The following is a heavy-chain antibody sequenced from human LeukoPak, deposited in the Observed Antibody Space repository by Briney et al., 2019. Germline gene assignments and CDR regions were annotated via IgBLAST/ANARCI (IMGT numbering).Heavy chain of an antibody. V-gene: IGHV4-59*08. CDR1: GGCLSSYY. J-gene: IGHJ5*02. CDR3: ARQLYTVRGVKLGNWFDP. D-gene: IGHD3-10*01. CDR2: VYHSGNT. Sequence: PSETLSLTCAVSGGCLSSYYWTWIRQPPGKGLEWIGYVYHSGNTNYNGSLESRVSISVDTSKNQFSLKLSSVTAADTAIYYCARQLYTVRGVKLGNWFDPWGQGILVSVSS.